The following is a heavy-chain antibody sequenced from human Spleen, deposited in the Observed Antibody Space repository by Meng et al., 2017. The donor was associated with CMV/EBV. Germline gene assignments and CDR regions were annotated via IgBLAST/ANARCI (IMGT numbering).Heavy chain of an antibody. D-gene: IGHD1-1*01. CDR1: VWSFSDYY. J-gene: IGHJ4*02. CDR2: INHVGST. Sequence: YVWSFSDYYWTSSRQSPGKGLEWIGEINHVGSTNYDPSLKSRVSMSRDTSRGEFSLTLTSVTAADTATFYCARGRVASIGTSYYFDLWGQGTLVTVSS. V-gene: IGHV4-34*01. CDR3: ARGRVASIGTSYYFDL.